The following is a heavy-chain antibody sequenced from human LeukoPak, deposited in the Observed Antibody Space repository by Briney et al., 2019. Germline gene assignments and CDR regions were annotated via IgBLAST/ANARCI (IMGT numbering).Heavy chain of an antibody. V-gene: IGHV1-8*01. CDR2: MNPNSGNT. CDR3: ARIITSSGYTRFDP. CDR1: GYTFTSYD. D-gene: IGHD3-22*01. J-gene: IGHJ5*02. Sequence: GASVKVSCKASGYTFTSYDINWVRQATGQGLERMGWMNPNSGNTGYAQKFQGRVTMTRNTSISTAYVELSSLRSEDTAVYYCARIITSSGYTRFDPWGQGTLVTVSS.